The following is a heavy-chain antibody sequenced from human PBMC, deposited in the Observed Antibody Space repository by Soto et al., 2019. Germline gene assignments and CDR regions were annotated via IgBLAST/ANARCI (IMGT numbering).Heavy chain of an antibody. Sequence: QVQLVQSGAEVKKPGSSVKVSCKASGGTFSSYAISWVRQAPGQGLECLGGIIPICGTANYAQKFQGRVKITEDESTGTADMELSSLRSEDTAVSYWEREAVGATSPLDYWGQGTLVNVSS. D-gene: IGHD1-26*01. CDR1: GGTFSSYA. V-gene: IGHV1-69*01. CDR3: EREAVGATSPLDY. J-gene: IGHJ4*02. CDR2: IIPICGTA.